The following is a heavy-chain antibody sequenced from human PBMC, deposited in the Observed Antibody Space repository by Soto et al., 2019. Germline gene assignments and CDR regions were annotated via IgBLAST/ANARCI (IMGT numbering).Heavy chain of an antibody. CDR3: ARDVRGQQLDYYYCGMDV. J-gene: IGHJ6*02. CDR1: GGSISSGGYY. V-gene: IGHV4-31*03. D-gene: IGHD3-10*02. Sequence: SETLSLTCTVSGGSISSGGYYWSWIRQHPGKGLEWIGYIYYSGSTYYNPSLKSRVTISVDTSKNQFSLKLSSVTAADTAVYYCARDVRGQQLDYYYCGMDVWGQGTTVTVSS. CDR2: IYYSGST.